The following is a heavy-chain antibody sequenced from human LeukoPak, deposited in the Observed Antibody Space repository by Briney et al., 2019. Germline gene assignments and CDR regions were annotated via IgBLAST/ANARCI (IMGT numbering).Heavy chain of an antibody. J-gene: IGHJ4*02. Sequence: GGSLRLSCAASGFTFSNYDMHWVRQAPGKGLEWVAVISYDGINRYYADSVKGRFTISRDNSRNTLFLQKNSLRAEDTAVYYCATDRATQYFDYWGQGTLVSVSS. D-gene: IGHD2-15*01. CDR2: ISYDGINR. CDR1: GFTFSNYD. V-gene: IGHV3-33*05. CDR3: ATDRATQYFDY.